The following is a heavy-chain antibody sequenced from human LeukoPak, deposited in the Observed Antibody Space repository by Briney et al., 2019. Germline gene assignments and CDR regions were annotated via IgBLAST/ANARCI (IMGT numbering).Heavy chain of an antibody. CDR2: INHSGST. V-gene: IGHV4-34*01. Sequence: LSETLSLTCAVYGGSFSGYYWSWIRQPPGKGLEWIGEINHSGSTNYNPSLKSRVTISVDTSKNQFSLKLSSVTAADTAVYYCARGPSLGYWGQGTLVTVSS. CDR3: ARGPSLGY. CDR1: GGSFSGYY. J-gene: IGHJ4*02. D-gene: IGHD7-27*01.